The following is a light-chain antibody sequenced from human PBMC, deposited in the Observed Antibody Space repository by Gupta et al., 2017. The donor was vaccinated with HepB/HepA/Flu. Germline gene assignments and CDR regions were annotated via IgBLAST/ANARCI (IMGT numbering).Light chain of an antibody. CDR3: VLYLGSGIYWV. CDR2: STN. J-gene: IGLJ3*02. CDR1: NGSVSTDYY. Sequence: QTVVTQGPSFSVSPGGTVTLLCGFGNGSVSTDYYPSWDQQTPGQAPRTLIYSTNRRASGVPDRFSGSILGNKAALTITGAQADDESHYYCVLYLGSGIYWVFGGGTKLTVL. V-gene: IGLV8-61*01.